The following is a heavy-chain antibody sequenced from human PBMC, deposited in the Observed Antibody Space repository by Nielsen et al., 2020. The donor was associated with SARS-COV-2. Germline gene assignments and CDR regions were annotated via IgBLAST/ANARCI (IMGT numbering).Heavy chain of an antibody. V-gene: IGHV3-23*01. D-gene: IGHD4-17*01. CDR2: ISGSGGSK. J-gene: IGHJ4*02. CDR3: ASTGTTTVTFDY. Sequence: VRQMPGKGLEWVSAISGSGGSKYYADSVKGRFTVSRDNSKNTLYLQMNSLRAEDTAVYYCASTGTTTVTFDYWGQGTLVTVSS.